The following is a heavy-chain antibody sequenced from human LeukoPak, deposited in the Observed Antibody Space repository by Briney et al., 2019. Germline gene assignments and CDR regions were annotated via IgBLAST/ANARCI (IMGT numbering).Heavy chain of an antibody. V-gene: IGHV4-34*01. CDR2: INHSGST. D-gene: IGHD3-9*01. J-gene: IGHJ3*02. CDR1: GGSFSGYY. CDR3: AREGLEYYDILTGYDAFDI. Sequence: SETLSLTCAVYGGSFSGYYWSWIRQPPGKGLEWIGEINHSGSTNYNPSLKSRVTMSVDTSKNQFSLKLSSVTAADTAVYYCAREGLEYYDILTGYDAFDIWGQGTMVTVSS.